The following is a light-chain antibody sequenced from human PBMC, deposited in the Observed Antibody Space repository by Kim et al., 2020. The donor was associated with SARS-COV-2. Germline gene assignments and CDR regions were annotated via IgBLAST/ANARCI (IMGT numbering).Light chain of an antibody. V-gene: IGKV1-5*03. CDR1: QSIGNL. Sequence: SASVAYRVTVTCRASQSIGNLLAWYQQKPGKAPKVMIYQASTLAVGVPSRFSGSGSGTEFTLTISSLQPDDVATYYCQQNHNRWTFGQGTKVDIK. CDR3: QQNHNRWT. J-gene: IGKJ1*01. CDR2: QAS.